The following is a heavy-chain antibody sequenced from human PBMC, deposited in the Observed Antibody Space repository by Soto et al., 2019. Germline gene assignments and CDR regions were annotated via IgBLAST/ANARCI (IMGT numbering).Heavy chain of an antibody. V-gene: IGHV3-30-3*01. CDR1: GFTFSSYA. Sequence: GSLRLSCAASGFTFSSYAMHWVRQAPGKGLEWVAVISYDGSNKYYADSVKGRFTISRDNSKNTLYLQMNSLRAEDTAVYYCAREKAPYSSSWYLFDPWGQGTLVTVSS. D-gene: IGHD6-13*01. CDR3: AREKAPYSSSWYLFDP. CDR2: ISYDGSNK. J-gene: IGHJ5*02.